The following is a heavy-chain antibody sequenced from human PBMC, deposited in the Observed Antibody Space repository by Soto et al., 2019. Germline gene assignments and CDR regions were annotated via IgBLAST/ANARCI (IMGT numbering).Heavy chain of an antibody. CDR3: AKEDYGGKQKHYYYYGMDV. Sequence: GGSLRLSCAASGFTFSSYGMHWVRQAPGKGLEWVAVISYDGSNKYYADSVKGRFTISRDNSKNTLYLQMNSLRAEDTAVYYCAKEDYGGKQKHYYYYGMDVWGQGTTVTVSS. CDR1: GFTFSSYG. J-gene: IGHJ6*02. V-gene: IGHV3-30*18. D-gene: IGHD4-17*01. CDR2: ISYDGSNK.